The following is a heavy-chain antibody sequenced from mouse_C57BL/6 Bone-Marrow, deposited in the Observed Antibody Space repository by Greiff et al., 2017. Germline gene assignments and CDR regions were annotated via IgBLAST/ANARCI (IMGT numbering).Heavy chain of an antibody. J-gene: IGHJ4*01. CDR3: ARHGDY. V-gene: IGHV5-15*01. CDR2: ISNLAYSI. CDR1: GFTFSDYG. Sequence: EVKLMESGGGLVQPGGSLKLSCAASGFTFSDYGMAWVRQAPRKGPEWVAFISNLAYSIYYADTVTGRFTISRENAKNPLYLDMISLRSEDTAMYYCARHGDYWGQGTSVTVSS.